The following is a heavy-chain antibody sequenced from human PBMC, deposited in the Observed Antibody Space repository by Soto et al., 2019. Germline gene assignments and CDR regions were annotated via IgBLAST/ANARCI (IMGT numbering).Heavy chain of an antibody. V-gene: IGHV3-30-3*01. J-gene: IGHJ5*02. CDR1: GFTFSSYA. CDR2: ISYDGSNK. D-gene: IGHD1-1*01. Sequence: LRLSCAASGFTFSSYAMHWVRQAPGKGLEWVAVISYDGSNKYYADSVKGRFTISRDNSKNTLYLQMNSLRAEDTAVYYCASRGTWVDPWGQGTLVTVSS. CDR3: ASRGTWVDP.